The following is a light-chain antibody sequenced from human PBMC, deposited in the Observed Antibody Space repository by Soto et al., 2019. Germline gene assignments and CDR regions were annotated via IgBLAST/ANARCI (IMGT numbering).Light chain of an antibody. CDR3: QQYSNYSPLT. CDR2: DAS. CDR1: QSVSSW. Sequence: IQMTQSPSTLSASLGDTVTITCRGSQSVSSWLAWYQHKPGKAPTLLIYDASTLQNGVPSRFRGSGSGTTFTLTISSLQPDDFATYFCQQYSNYSPLTFGGGTEVEIK. J-gene: IGKJ4*01. V-gene: IGKV1-5*01.